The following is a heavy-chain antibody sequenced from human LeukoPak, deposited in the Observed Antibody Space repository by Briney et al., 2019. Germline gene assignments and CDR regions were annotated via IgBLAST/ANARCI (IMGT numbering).Heavy chain of an antibody. D-gene: IGHD4-23*01. CDR2: IYRSGST. V-gene: IGHV4-38-2*01. J-gene: IGHJ4*02. CDR1: GYSISSGYY. CDR3: ARVRAGGYFDY. Sequence: SETLSLTCAVSGYSISSGYYWGWIRQPPGKGLEWIGSIYRSGSTYYNPSLKSRVTISVDTSKNQFSLKLSSVTAADTAVYYCARVRAGGYFDYWGQGTLVTVSS.